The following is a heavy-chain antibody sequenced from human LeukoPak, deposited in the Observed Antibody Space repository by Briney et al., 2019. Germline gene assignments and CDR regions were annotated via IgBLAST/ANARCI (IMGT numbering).Heavy chain of an antibody. CDR2: IIPILGIA. CDR3: ARGLTEPPDLRYFDWLPDY. D-gene: IGHD3-9*01. J-gene: IGHJ4*02. V-gene: IGHV1-69*04. CDR1: GGTFSSYA. Sequence: SVKVSCKASGGTFSSYAISWVRQAPGQGLEWMGRIIPILGIANYAQKFQGRVTITADKSTSTAYMELSSLRSEDTAVYYCARGLTEPPDLRYFDWLPDYWGQGTLVTVSS.